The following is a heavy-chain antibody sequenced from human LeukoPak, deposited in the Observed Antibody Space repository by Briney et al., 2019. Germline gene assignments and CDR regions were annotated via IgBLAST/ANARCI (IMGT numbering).Heavy chain of an antibody. Sequence: GGSLRLSCAASGFTFDDYGMSWVRQAPGKGLEWDSGINWNGGSTGYADSVMGRFTISRDNAKNSLYLQMNSLRAEDTALYYCARDSDGYDSTGDYFDYWGQGTLVTVSS. CDR1: GFTFDDYG. CDR3: ARDSDGYDSTGDYFDY. J-gene: IGHJ4*02. D-gene: IGHD5-12*01. CDR2: INWNGGST. V-gene: IGHV3-20*04.